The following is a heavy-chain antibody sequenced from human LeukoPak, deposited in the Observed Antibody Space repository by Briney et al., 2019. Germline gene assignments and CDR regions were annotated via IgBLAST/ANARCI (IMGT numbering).Heavy chain of an antibody. CDR3: ARDPDY. CDR2: IYYSGNT. Sequence: SETLSLTCVVSGGSISSSSSYFWGWIRQPPGKGLECIGNIYYSGNTYYNPSLRSRVTISVDRSKNQFSLKLSSVTAADTAVYYCARDPDYWGQGTLVTVSS. V-gene: IGHV4-39*07. CDR1: GGSISSSSSYF. J-gene: IGHJ4*02.